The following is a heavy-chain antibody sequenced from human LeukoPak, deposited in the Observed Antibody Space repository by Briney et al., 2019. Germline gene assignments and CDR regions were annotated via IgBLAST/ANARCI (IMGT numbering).Heavy chain of an antibody. CDR3: ARDRSISAAGDTY. V-gene: IGHV3-74*01. CDR1: GVTFSSHS. CDR2: ISNDGTST. J-gene: IGHJ4*02. D-gene: IGHD6-13*01. Sequence: PGGSLRLSCAASGVTFSSHSMHWVRQAPGKGLVWVSGISNDGTSTTYADSVKGRFTISRDNAKNTLYLQMHSLRAEDTAVYYCARDRSISAAGDTYWGQGTLVTVSS.